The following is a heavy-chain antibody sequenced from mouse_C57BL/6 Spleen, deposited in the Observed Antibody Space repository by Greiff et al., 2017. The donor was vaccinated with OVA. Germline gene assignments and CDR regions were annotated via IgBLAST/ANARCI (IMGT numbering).Heavy chain of an antibody. CDR3: AREGLYSNYWYFDV. D-gene: IGHD2-5*01. CDR1: GFTFSSYA. J-gene: IGHJ1*03. Sequence: EVQVVESGGGLVKPGGSLKLSCAASGFTFSSYAMSWVRQTPEKRLEWVATISDGGSYTYYPDNVKGRFTISRDNAKNNLYLQMSHLKSEDTAMYYCAREGLYSNYWYFDVWGTGTTVTVSS. V-gene: IGHV5-4*01. CDR2: ISDGGSYT.